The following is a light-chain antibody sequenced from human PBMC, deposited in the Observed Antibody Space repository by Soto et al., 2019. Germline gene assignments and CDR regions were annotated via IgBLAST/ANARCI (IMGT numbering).Light chain of an antibody. CDR1: SIDVGGYNY. CDR2: EVS. V-gene: IGLV2-14*01. Sequence: QSVLTQPASVSGSPGQSITISCTGISIDVGGYNYVSWYQHHPGKAPKLMIYEVSNRPSGVSNRFSGSKSCNTASLTISGLQAEDEADYYCSSYTSSSTLVFGGGTKLTVL. CDR3: SSYTSSSTLV. J-gene: IGLJ3*02.